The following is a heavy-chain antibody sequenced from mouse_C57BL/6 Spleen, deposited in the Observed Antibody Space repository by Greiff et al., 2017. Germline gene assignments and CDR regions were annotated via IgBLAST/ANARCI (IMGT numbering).Heavy chain of an antibody. CDR2: ISSGSSTI. Sequence: EVMLVESGGGLVKPGGSLKLSCAASGFTFSDYGMHWVRQAPEKGLEWVAYISSGSSTIYYADTVKGRFTISRDNANNTLFLQMTSLRSEDTAMYYCARTYGYYYAMDYWGQGTSGTGSS. D-gene: IGHD1-1*01. V-gene: IGHV5-17*01. CDR1: GFTFSDYG. CDR3: ARTYGYYYAMDY. J-gene: IGHJ4*01.